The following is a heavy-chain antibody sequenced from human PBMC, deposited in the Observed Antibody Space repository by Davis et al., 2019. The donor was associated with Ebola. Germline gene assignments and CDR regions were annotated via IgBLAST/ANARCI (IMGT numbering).Heavy chain of an antibody. V-gene: IGHV3-48*03. J-gene: IGHJ4*02. CDR3: ARDPDEYYFDY. CDR2: ISGSATST. CDR1: AFTFYRYE. Sequence: PGGSLRLSCAPPAFTFYRYEMNWVRQAPGKGLEWVSYISGSATSTFYADSVKGRFTISRDNARDSLYLQMDSLRSEDTAVYYCARDPDEYYFDYWGQGTLVTVSS.